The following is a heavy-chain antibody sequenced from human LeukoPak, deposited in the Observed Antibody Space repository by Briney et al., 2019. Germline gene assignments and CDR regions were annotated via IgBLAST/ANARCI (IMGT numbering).Heavy chain of an antibody. CDR3: ARDLGYSSGWYSGYGMDV. V-gene: IGHV4-59*01. CDR1: GFTFTTSA. CDR2: IYYSGST. Sequence: SGGSLRLSCAASGFTFTTSAMHWVRQAPGKGLEWIGYIYYSGSTNYNPSLKSRATISVDTSKNQFSLKLSSVTAADTAVYYCARDLGYSSGWYSGYGMDVWGQGTTVTVSS. D-gene: IGHD6-19*01. J-gene: IGHJ6*02.